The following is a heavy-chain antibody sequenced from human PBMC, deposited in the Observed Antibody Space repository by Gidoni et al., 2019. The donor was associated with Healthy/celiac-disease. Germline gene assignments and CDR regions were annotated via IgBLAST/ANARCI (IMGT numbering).Heavy chain of an antibody. CDR3: ARDGGVEAYYYYYGMDV. J-gene: IGHJ6*02. V-gene: IGHV1-18*01. CDR2: ISAYNGNT. CDR1: GYTFTSYG. Sequence: QVQLVQSGAEVKKPGASVKVSCKASGYTFTSYGISWVRQAPGQGLEWMGWISAYNGNTNYAQKLQGRVTMTTDTSTSTALMELRSLRSDDTAVYYCARDGGVEAYYYYYGMDVWGQGTTVTVSS. D-gene: IGHD3-16*01.